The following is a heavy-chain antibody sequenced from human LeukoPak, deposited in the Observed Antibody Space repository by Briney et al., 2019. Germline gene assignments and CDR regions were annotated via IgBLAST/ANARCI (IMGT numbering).Heavy chain of an antibody. D-gene: IGHD3-16*01. V-gene: IGHV1-69*08. Sequence: SVKVSCKASVGTYSNYTMSWVRQAPGQGLEWMGRIIPIYDTSHYARRFQDRVTFSADRSTATAYMELTNLRSEDTAIYFCVTAYDSSGHQKNYFDFWGQGTQVTVSS. CDR2: IIPIYDTS. CDR3: VTAYDSSGHQKNYFDF. CDR1: VGTYSNYT. J-gene: IGHJ4*02.